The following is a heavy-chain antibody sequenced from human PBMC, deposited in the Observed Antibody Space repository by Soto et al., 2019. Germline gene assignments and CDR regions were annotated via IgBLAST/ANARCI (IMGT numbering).Heavy chain of an antibody. CDR1: GFAFGNYW. J-gene: IGHJ4*02. V-gene: IGHV3-74*03. Sequence: GGSLRLSCAASGFAFGNYWMHWVRQPPGKGPEWVSRMTSDGRTTQYADSVKGRFTVSRDNAKNTLYLQMNSLRAEDTAVYYCATAEVDYWGPGTLVTVSS. CDR2: MTSDGRTT. CDR3: ATAEVDY.